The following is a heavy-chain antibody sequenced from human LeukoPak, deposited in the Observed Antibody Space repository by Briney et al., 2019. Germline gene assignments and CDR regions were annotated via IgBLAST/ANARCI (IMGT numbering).Heavy chain of an antibody. J-gene: IGHJ5*02. CDR3: ARDGVPDAVSCPGRFDP. CDR2: IYSGGST. D-gene: IGHD3-10*02. CDR1: GFTVSSNY. Sequence: GGSLRLSCAASGFTVSSNYMSWVRQAPGKGLEWVSVIYSGGSTFYADSVKGRFTISRDNSKNTLYLQMSSLRADDTAVYYCARDGVPDAVSCPGRFDPWGQGTLVTVSS. V-gene: IGHV3-53*01.